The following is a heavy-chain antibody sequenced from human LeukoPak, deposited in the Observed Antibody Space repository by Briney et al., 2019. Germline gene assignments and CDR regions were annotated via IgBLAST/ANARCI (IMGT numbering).Heavy chain of an antibody. D-gene: IGHD3-10*01. J-gene: IGHJ6*02. CDR3: ARGLAMVRGVITNPPDYYYYGMDV. Sequence: SVKVSCKASGGTFSSYAISWVRQAPGQGLEWMGRIIPILGIANYAQKFQGRVTITADKSTSTAYMELSSLRSEDTAVYYCARGLAMVRGVITNPPDYYYYGMDVWGQGTTVAVSS. V-gene: IGHV1-69*04. CDR1: GGTFSSYA. CDR2: IIPILGIA.